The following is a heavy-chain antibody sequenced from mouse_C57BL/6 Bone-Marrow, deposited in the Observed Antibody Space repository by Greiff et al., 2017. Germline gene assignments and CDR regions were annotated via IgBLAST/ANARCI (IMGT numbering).Heavy chain of an antibody. Sequence: QVQLQQSGAELARPGASVKLSCKASGYTFTSYGISWVKQRTGQGLEWIGEIYPRSGNTYYNEKFKGKATLTADKSSSTAYMELRSLTSEDSAVYFGARCGYHGGFAYWGQGTLVTVSA. J-gene: IGHJ3*01. CDR3: ARCGYHGGFAY. V-gene: IGHV1-81*01. CDR2: IYPRSGNT. D-gene: IGHD2-2*01. CDR1: GYTFTSYG.